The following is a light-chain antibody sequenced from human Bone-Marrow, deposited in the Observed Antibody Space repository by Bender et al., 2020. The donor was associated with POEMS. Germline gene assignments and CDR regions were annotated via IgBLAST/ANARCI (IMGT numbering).Light chain of an antibody. CDR3: QAWESMDVI. V-gene: IGLV3-1*01. J-gene: IGLJ2*01. CDR1: KLGERN. CDR2: QSF. Sequence: SDELSQPPSVSVSPGQTVSITCSREKLGERNVCWYQQRPGQSPVLLIYQSFKRPSGIPERFSGSASGNTATLTISVTQAIDEADYYCQAWESMDVIFGGGTRLTVL.